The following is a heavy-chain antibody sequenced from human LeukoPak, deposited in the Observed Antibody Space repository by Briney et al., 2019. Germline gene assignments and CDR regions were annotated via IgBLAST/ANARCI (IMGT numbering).Heavy chain of an antibody. CDR3: AKESKSNYYQYYGMDV. Sequence: PGGSLRLSCAASGFTFSNYAMNWVRQVPGKGLQWVSGISGSGGSTYYADSVKGRFTISRDNSKNTLYLQMNSLRAEDTAVYYCAKESKSNYYQYYGMDVWGQGTTIIVSS. CDR2: ISGSGGST. J-gene: IGHJ6*02. V-gene: IGHV3-23*01. CDR1: GFTFSNYA.